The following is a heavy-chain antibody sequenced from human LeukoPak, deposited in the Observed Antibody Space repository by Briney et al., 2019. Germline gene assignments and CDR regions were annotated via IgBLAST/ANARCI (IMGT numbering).Heavy chain of an antibody. CDR2: IKQDGSEK. V-gene: IGHV3-7*03. J-gene: IGHJ4*02. CDR1: GFTFSSYW. CDR3: AREGYSYGYDY. D-gene: IGHD5-18*01. Sequence: PGGSLRLSCAASGFTFSSYWMSWVRQAPGKGGEWVANIKQDGSEKDYVDSVKGRFTISRDNAKTSLYLPMNSLSAEDTAVYYCAREGYSYGYDYWGQGTLVTVSS.